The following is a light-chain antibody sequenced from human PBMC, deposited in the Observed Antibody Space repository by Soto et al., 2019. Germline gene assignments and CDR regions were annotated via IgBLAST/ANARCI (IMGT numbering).Light chain of an antibody. CDR2: DVS. Sequence: QSALTQPRSVSGSPGQSVTISCTGTSSDVGGYNYVSWYQQHPGKAPKLMIYDVSKRPSGAPDRFSGSKSGNTASLTISGLQAEDEADYYCCSYAGSYTRYVFGTGTQLTVL. J-gene: IGLJ1*01. CDR1: SSDVGGYNY. V-gene: IGLV2-11*01. CDR3: CSYAGSYTRYV.